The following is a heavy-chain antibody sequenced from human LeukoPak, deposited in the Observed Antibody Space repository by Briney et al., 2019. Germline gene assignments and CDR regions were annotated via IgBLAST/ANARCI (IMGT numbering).Heavy chain of an antibody. Sequence: GASVKVSCKASGYTFTSYGISWVRQAPGQGLEWMGWISAYNGNTNYAQKLQGRVTMTTDTSTSTAYMELRSLRSDDTAVYYCASTELDYYYYYGMDVWGQGTTVTVSS. CDR2: ISAYNGNT. D-gene: IGHD6-6*01. CDR3: ASTELDYYYYYGMDV. CDR1: GYTFTSYG. J-gene: IGHJ6*02. V-gene: IGHV1-18*04.